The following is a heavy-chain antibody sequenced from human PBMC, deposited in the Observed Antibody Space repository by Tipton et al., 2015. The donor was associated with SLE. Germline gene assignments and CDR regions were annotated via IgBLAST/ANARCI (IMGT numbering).Heavy chain of an antibody. CDR3: AKGDTSMGYY. J-gene: IGHJ4*02. D-gene: IGHD5-18*01. Sequence: SLRLSCAASGFTVSSNYMSWVRQAPGRGLEWVSAITTSGDDTYYADSVKGRFTISRDNSKNTLYLQMNSLRAEDTALYYCAKGDTSMGYYWGQGTLVTVSS. CDR1: GFTVSSNY. CDR2: ITTSGDDT. V-gene: IGHV3-23*01.